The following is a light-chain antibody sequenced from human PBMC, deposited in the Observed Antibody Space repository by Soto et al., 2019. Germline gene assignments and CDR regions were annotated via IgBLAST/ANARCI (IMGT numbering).Light chain of an antibody. CDR2: DAS. Sequence: EIVMTQSPATLSVSPGDRATLSCRASQSVSSYLAWYQQKPGQAPRLLIYDASNRATGIPARFSGSGSGTDFTLTISSLEPEDFAVYYCQQRSNPITFGQGTRLEI. V-gene: IGKV3-11*01. J-gene: IGKJ5*01. CDR1: QSVSSY. CDR3: QQRSNPIT.